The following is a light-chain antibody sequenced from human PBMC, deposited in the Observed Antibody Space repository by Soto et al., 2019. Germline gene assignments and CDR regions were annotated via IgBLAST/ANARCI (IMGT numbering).Light chain of an antibody. Sequence: DIQMTQSPSSLSASVGDRVTITCRASQSISSYLNWYQQKPGKAPKLLIYAASSLQSGVPSRFSGSGSGTDFTLTISSLQTEDFANYSCQQSYSTPLTFGGGTKVDIK. CDR1: QSISSY. V-gene: IGKV1-39*01. J-gene: IGKJ4*01. CDR2: AAS. CDR3: QQSYSTPLT.